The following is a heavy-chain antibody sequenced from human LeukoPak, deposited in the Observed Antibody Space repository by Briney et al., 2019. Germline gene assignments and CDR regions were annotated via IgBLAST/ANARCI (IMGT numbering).Heavy chain of an antibody. J-gene: IGHJ4*02. Sequence: SETLSLTCTVSGGSISSGSYYWSWIRQPAGKGLEWIGRIYTSGSTNYNPSLKSRVTISVDTSKNKFSLKLSSVTAADTAVYYCARVSVAGTEDYFDYWGQGTLVTVSS. CDR1: GGSISSGSYY. D-gene: IGHD6-19*01. CDR2: IYTSGST. V-gene: IGHV4-61*02. CDR3: ARVSVAGTEDYFDY.